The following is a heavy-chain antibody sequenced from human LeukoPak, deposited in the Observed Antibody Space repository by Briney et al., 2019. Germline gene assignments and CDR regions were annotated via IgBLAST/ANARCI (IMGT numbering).Heavy chain of an antibody. CDR2: ISSSSSYI. Sequence: KAGGSLRLSCAASGFTFSSYSMNWVRQAPGKGLEWVSSISSSSSYIYYADSVKGRFTISRDNAKNSLYLQMNSLRAEDTAVYYCARDHSGSYSNFDYWGQGTLVTVSS. J-gene: IGHJ4*02. CDR3: ARDHSGSYSNFDY. CDR1: GFTFSSYS. V-gene: IGHV3-21*01. D-gene: IGHD1-26*01.